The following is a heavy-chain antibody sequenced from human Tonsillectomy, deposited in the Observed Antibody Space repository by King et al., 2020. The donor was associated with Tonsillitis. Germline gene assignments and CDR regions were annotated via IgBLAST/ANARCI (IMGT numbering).Heavy chain of an antibody. CDR2: ISSSSYI. J-gene: IGHJ4*02. V-gene: IGHV3-21*06. CDR1: GFTFSSYS. Sequence: VQLVESGGGLVKPGGSLRLSCAASGFTFSSYSMNWVRQAPGKGLEWVSSISSSSYIYYADSVKGRFTISRDNGKNSLYLQMNSLRAEDTAVYYCATSPAAAMGNDYWGQGTLVTVSS. D-gene: IGHD2-2*01. CDR3: ATSPAAAMGNDY.